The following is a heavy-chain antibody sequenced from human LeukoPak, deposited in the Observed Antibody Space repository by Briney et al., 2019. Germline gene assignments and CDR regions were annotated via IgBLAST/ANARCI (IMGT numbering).Heavy chain of an antibody. CDR1: AFTLSSYG. CDR3: EKDPSVVVVNYFDY. CDR2: ISYDGSNK. D-gene: IGHD3-22*01. Sequence: RGSLRLSCAASAFTLSSYGVHWDRQAPGKGLEWVAAISYDGSNKYYADSVKGRFNISRDNSKITLYLQMNSLRAVDTAVYYCEKDPSVVVVNYFDYWGQGTLVTVSS. V-gene: IGHV3-30*18. J-gene: IGHJ4*02.